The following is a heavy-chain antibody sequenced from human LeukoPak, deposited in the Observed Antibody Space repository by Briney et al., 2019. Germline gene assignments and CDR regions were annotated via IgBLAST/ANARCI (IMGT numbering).Heavy chain of an antibody. CDR2: IHYSGRT. J-gene: IGHJ4*02. Sequence: SETLSLTCTVSGGSISSSPYYWAWIRQPPGKGLEWIGSIHYSGRTYYKPSLKSRVTISVDTSKNQFSLRLSSVTAADTAVYYCARASYSYDINGWVPFDYWGQGTLVTVSS. CDR1: GGSISSSPYY. V-gene: IGHV4-39*07. CDR3: ARASYSYDINGWVPFDY. D-gene: IGHD3-22*01.